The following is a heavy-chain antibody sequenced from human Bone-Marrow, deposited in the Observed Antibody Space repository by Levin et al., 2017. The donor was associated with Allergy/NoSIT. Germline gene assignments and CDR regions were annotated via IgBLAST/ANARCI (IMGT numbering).Heavy chain of an antibody. J-gene: IGHJ4*02. CDR3: ARDVGGPPFDY. V-gene: IGHV6-1*01. Sequence: SQTLSLTCAISGDSPSSHRAAWNWIRQSPSRGLEWLGRTYYSPNWYADHAESVTRRITTKPDTAKNQVSLQLNAVTPEDTAIYYCARDVGGPPFDYWGQGILVTVSS. CDR2: TYYSPNWYA. CDR1: GDSPSSHRAA. D-gene: IGHD2-15*01.